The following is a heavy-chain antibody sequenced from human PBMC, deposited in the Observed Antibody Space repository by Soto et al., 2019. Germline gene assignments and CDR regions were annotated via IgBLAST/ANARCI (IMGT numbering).Heavy chain of an antibody. D-gene: IGHD3-22*01. CDR3: ARDPRFYDSPDY. CDR1: GGAFSSYA. Sequence: SVKVSCKACGGAFSSYAICGGRQAPGQGLEWMGGIIPIFGTANYAQKYQGRVTITADESTSTAYMELSSLRSEDTAVYYCARDPRFYDSPDYWGRG. J-gene: IGHJ4*02. CDR2: IIPIFGTA. V-gene: IGHV1-69*13.